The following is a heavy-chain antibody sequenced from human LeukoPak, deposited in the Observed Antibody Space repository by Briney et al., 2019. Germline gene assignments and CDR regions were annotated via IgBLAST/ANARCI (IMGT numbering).Heavy chain of an antibody. Sequence: SETLSLTCTVSGGSISSYYWSWIRQPPGKGLEWIGYIYYSGGTNYNPSLKSRVTISVDTSKNQFSLKLSSVTAADTAVYYCARGGRVVIPAARRNYFDYWGQGTLVTVSS. V-gene: IGHV4-59*12. CDR1: GGSISSYY. J-gene: IGHJ4*02. CDR3: ARGGRVVIPAARRNYFDY. CDR2: IYYSGGT. D-gene: IGHD2-2*01.